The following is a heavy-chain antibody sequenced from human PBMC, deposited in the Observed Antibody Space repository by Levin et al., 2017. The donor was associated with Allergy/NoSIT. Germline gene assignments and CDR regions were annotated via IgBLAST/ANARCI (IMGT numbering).Heavy chain of an antibody. CDR1: GFTFSNSW. CDR3: ARLSGGNCCYTAVF. V-gene: IGHV3-7*01. CDR2: INQDGGEQ. Sequence: QRGESLKISCAASGFTFSNSWMTWVRQAPGKGLEWVANINQDGGEQYYVDSVKGRFIISRDNAQNSLFLQMNSLGPEDTAVYYCARLSGGNCCYTAVFWGQGTLVTVSS. D-gene: IGHD2-15*01. J-gene: IGHJ4*02.